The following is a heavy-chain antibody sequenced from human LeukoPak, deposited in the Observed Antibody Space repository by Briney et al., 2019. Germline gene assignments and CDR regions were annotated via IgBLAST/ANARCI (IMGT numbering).Heavy chain of an antibody. V-gene: IGHV3-30*04. CDR1: GFTFSSYV. J-gene: IGHJ4*02. Sequence: PGGSLRLSCAASGFTFSSYVMHWVRQAPGKGLEWVAVMSYDGSNKNYVDSVKGRFTISRDNSKNTLYLQMNSLRAEDTAVYYCAREEYSSSSFDYWGQGTLVTVSS. CDR2: MSYDGSNK. CDR3: AREEYSSSSFDY. D-gene: IGHD6-6*01.